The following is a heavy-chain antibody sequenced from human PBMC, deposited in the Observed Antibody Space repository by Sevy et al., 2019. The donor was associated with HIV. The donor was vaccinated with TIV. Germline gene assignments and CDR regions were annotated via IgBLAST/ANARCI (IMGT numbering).Heavy chain of an antibody. D-gene: IGHD5-12*01. CDR3: ARDGGATDYGMDV. CDR2: ISSTSTYI. V-gene: IGHV3-21*01. Sequence: AGSLRLSCGASGFTFNTYNFNWVRQAPGKELECVSSISSTSTYIYYADSVRGRFTISRDNAKNSLYLQMNNLRAEDTAIYYCARDGGATDYGMDVWGLGTTVTVSS. CDR1: GFTFNTYN. J-gene: IGHJ6*02.